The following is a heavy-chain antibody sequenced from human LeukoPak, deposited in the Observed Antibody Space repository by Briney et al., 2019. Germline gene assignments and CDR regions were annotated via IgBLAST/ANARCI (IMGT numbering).Heavy chain of an antibody. Sequence: PSEILSLTCTVSGGSISSYYWSWIRQPAGKGLEWIGRIYTSGSTNYNPSLKSQVTMSVDTSKNQFSLKLSSVTAADTAVYYCARDGLSGSGSGGYYYYGMDVWGQGTTVTVSS. CDR3: ARDGLSGSGSGGYYYYGMDV. D-gene: IGHD3-10*01. CDR1: GGSISSYY. J-gene: IGHJ6*02. CDR2: IYTSGST. V-gene: IGHV4-4*07.